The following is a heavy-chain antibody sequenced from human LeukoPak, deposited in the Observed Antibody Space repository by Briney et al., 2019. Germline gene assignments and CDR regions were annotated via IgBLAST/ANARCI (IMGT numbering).Heavy chain of an antibody. J-gene: IGHJ4*02. D-gene: IGHD6-6*01. CDR2: IYHSGST. V-gene: IGHV4-30-2*01. CDR3: ARRPDPSSSSGEYYFDY. CDR1: GGSISSGGYS. Sequence: PSETLSLTCAVSGGSISSGGYSWSWIRQPPGKGLEWIGYIYHSGSTYYNPSLKSRVTISVDRSKNQFSLKLSSVTAADTAVYYCARRPDPSSSSGEYYFDYWGQGTLVTVSS.